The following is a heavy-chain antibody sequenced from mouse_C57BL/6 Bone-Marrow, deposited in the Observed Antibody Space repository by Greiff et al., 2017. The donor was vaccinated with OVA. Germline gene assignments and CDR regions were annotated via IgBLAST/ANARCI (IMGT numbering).Heavy chain of an antibody. J-gene: IGHJ4*01. CDR3: ARAGYYGSSHYYAMDY. Sequence: DVKLQESEGGLVQPGSSMKLSCTASGFTFSDYYMAWVRQVPEKGLEWVANINYDGSSTYYLDSLKSRFIISRDNAKNILYLQMSSLKSEDTATYYCARAGYYGSSHYYAMDYWGQGTSVTVSS. CDR1: GFTFSDYY. CDR2: INYDGSST. D-gene: IGHD1-1*01. V-gene: IGHV5-16*01.